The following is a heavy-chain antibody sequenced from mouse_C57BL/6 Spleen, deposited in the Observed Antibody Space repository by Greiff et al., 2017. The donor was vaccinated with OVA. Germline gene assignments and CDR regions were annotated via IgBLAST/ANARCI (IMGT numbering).Heavy chain of an antibody. Sequence: EVQRVESGEGLVKPGGSLKLSCAASGFTFSSYAMSWVRQTPEKRLEWVAYISSGGDYIYYADTVKGRFTISRDNARNTLYLQMSSLKSEDTAVYYCTRDWDGYYAMDYWGQGTSVTVSS. CDR3: TRDWDGYYAMDY. D-gene: IGHD4-1*01. J-gene: IGHJ4*01. CDR2: ISSGGDYI. V-gene: IGHV5-9-1*02. CDR1: GFTFSSYA.